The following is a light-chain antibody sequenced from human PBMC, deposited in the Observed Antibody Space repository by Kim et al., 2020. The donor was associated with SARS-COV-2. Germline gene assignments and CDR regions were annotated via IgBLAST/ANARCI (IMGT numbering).Light chain of an antibody. CDR1: SSAIGSST. J-gene: IGLJ2*01. CDR2: SHT. V-gene: IGLV1-44*01. Sequence: GERVTISCSGGSSAIGSSTVNWYQQLPGSAPKLLIYSHTQRPSGVPDRFSGSKSGPSASLAISGLQSEDEADYYCGAWDDSLNGVVFGGGTQLTVL. CDR3: GAWDDSLNGVV.